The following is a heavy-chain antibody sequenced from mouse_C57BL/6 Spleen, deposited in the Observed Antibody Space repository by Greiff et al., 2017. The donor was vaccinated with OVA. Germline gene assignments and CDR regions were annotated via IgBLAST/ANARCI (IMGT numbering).Heavy chain of an antibody. J-gene: IGHJ1*03. CDR1: GYSITSGYY. CDR3: ARAGSSSYWYFDV. D-gene: IGHD1-1*01. V-gene: IGHV3-6*01. CDR2: IRYDGGN. Sequence: ESGPGLVKPSPSLSLSCSVTGYSITSGYYWNWIRQFPGNKLEWMGYIRYDGGNNYNPSLKNRISITRDTSKNQFFLKLNSVTTEDTATDDCARAGSSSYWYFDVWGTGTTVTVSS.